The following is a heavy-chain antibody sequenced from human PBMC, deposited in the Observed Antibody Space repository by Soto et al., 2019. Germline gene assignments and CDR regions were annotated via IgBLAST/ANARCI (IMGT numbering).Heavy chain of an antibody. D-gene: IGHD6-19*01. Sequence: QVQLQESGPGLVKPSETLSLTCTVSGGSINGHYWIWIRQAPGKALEWIGYIFYSGSTNYNPSLRSRVTISVDTSKSQFSLKLSAVTAADTAVYYCARVGSSGWAPDYWGQGTLVTVSS. CDR3: ARVGSSGWAPDY. CDR1: GGSINGHY. V-gene: IGHV4-59*11. J-gene: IGHJ4*02. CDR2: IFYSGST.